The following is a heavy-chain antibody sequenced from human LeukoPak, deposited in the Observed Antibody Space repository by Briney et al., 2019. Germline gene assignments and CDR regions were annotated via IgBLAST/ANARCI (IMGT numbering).Heavy chain of an antibody. CDR3: AKGPYSDSSEWFQY. V-gene: IGHV3-48*03. CDR2: ISSSGSTT. Sequence: PGGSLRLSCAASGFTFSFYEMNWVRQAPGKGLEWVSYISSSGSTTYYADSVKGRFTISRDNSRNTLSLQMNSLRVEDTAVYFCAKGPYSDSSEWFQYWGQGTLVTVSS. CDR1: GFTFSFYE. D-gene: IGHD6-13*01. J-gene: IGHJ1*01.